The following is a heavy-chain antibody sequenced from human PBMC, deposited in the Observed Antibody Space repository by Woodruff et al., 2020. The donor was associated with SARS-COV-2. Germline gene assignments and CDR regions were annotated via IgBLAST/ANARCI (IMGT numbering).Heavy chain of an antibody. CDR3: AKDRQDGYWLN. D-gene: IGHD5-12*01. CDR1: SSYG. V-gene: IGHV3-30*18. J-gene: IGHJ1*01. CDR2: ISYDGSNK. Sequence: SSYGMHWVRQAPGKGLEWVAVISYDGSNKYYADSVKGRFTISRDNSKNTLYLQMNSLRAEDTAVYYCAKDRQDGYWLNWGQ.